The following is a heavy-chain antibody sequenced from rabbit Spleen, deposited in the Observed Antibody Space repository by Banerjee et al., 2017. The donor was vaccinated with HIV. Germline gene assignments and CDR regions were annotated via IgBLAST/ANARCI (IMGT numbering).Heavy chain of an antibody. CDR2: IVTGSGNT. V-gene: IGHV1S40*01. CDR1: GFDFSNNA. CDR3: ARDSSGRGENYFNL. Sequence: QSLEESGGDLVKPGASLTLTCTASGFDFSNNAINWVRQAPGKGLELIACIVTGSGNTYYASWAKGRFTISKTSSTTVTLQMTSLTAADTATYFCARDSSGRGENYFNLWGQGTLVTVS. D-gene: IGHD4-1*01. J-gene: IGHJ4*01.